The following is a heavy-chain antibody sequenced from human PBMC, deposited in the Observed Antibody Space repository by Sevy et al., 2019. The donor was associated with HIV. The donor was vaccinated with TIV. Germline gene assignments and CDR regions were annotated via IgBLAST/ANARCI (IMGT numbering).Heavy chain of an antibody. D-gene: IGHD3-10*01. V-gene: IGHV4-59*01. J-gene: IGHJ4*02. Sequence: SETVSLTCTVSGGSISSYYWSWIRQPPGKGVEWIGYIYYSGSTNYNPSLKSRVTISVDTSKNQFSLKLSSVTAADTAVYYCARDSDYGSGEFDYWGQGTLVTVSS. CDR2: IYYSGST. CDR1: GGSISSYY. CDR3: ARDSDYGSGEFDY.